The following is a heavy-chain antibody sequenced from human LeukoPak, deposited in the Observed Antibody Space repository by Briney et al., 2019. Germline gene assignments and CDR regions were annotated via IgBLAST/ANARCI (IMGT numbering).Heavy chain of an antibody. D-gene: IGHD3-22*01. CDR2: IYYTGRT. V-gene: IGHV4-39*01. Sequence: PSETLSLTCSISGDYISSSSYYWGWLRQPPGKGLEWIGNIYYTGRTYYNPSLKSRVSESIDTSRNEFSLKLSSVTAADTAVYYCVRLYYYDASGPPLWGQGTLVIVSS. CDR3: VRLYYYDASGPPL. CDR1: GDYISSSSYY. J-gene: IGHJ4*02.